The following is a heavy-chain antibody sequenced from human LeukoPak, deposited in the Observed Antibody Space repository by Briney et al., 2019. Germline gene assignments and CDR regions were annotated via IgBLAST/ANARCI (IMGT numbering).Heavy chain of an antibody. J-gene: IGHJ6*03. CDR1: GFSFTNYW. D-gene: IGHD2-2*01. Sequence: GESLRISCKGSGFSFTNYWIAWVRQVPGKGLEWMGIIYPSDSDTRYSPSFQDQVTISADKSINTAYLQWSSLKASDTAMYYCARLGVVVPSANYYYYMDVWGKGTPVAVSS. CDR3: ARLGVVVPSANYYYYMDV. V-gene: IGHV5-51*01. CDR2: IYPSDSDT.